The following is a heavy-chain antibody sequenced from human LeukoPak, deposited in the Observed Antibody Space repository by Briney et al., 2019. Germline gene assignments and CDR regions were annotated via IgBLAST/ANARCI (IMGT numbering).Heavy chain of an antibody. D-gene: IGHD2-2*01. V-gene: IGHV3-30-3*01. CDR3: ARVRLVVLPADPDY. Sequence: GGSLRLSCAASGFTFGSYAMSWVRQAPGKGLEWVAVISYDGSNKYYADSVKGRFTISRDNSKNTLYLQMNSLRAEDTAVYYCARVRLVVLPADPDYWGQGSLVTVSS. J-gene: IGHJ4*02. CDR1: GFTFGSYA. CDR2: ISYDGSNK.